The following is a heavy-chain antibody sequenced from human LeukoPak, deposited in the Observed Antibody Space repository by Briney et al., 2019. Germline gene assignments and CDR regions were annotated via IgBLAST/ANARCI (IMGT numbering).Heavy chain of an antibody. CDR2: IYSDGSI. V-gene: IGHV3-66*02. CDR1: GFAVSSNY. Sequence: GGSLRLSCAVSGFAVSSNYMTWVRQAPGKGLEWVSVIYSDGSIYYADSVKGRFTISRDNSKNTLYLQMNSLRPEDTAVYYCARLPSYWGQGTLVTVSS. CDR3: ARLPSY. J-gene: IGHJ4*02.